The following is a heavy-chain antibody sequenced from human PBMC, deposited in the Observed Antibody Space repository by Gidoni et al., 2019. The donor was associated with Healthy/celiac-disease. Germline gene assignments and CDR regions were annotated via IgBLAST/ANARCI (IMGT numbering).Heavy chain of an antibody. V-gene: IGHV1-69*08. Sequence: QVQLVQSGAEVKKPGSSVKVSCKASGGTFSSYTISWVRQAPGQGLEWIGRITPILGIANYAQKFQGRVTITADKSTSTAYMELSSLRSEDTAVYYCAREVSYGMDVWGQGTTVTVSS. CDR1: GGTFSSYT. CDR2: ITPILGIA. J-gene: IGHJ6*02. CDR3: AREVSYGMDV.